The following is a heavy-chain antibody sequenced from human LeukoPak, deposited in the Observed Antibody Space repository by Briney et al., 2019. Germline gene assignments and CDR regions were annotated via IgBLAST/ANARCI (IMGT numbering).Heavy chain of an antibody. D-gene: IGHD3-22*01. V-gene: IGHV4-59*01. CDR3: ARTPYYYDSSGYRNWFDP. J-gene: IGHJ5*02. CDR1: GGSISSYY. CDR2: IYYSGST. Sequence: PSETLSLTCTVSGGSISSYYWSWIRQPPGKGLEWIGYIYYSGSTNYNPSLKCRVTISVDTSKNQFSLKLSSVTAADTAVYYCARTPYYYDSSGYRNWFDPWGQGTLVTVSS.